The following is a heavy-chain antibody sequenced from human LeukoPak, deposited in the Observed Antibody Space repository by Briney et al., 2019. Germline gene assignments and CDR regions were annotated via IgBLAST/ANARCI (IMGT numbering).Heavy chain of an antibody. D-gene: IGHD4-17*01. V-gene: IGHV4-34*01. CDR3: TGMTTGRDY. Sequence: SSETLSLTCAVSGVSFNNYYWSWVRQTPGKGLEWIGEINHSGYTNDSPSLKSRVTLSIDTSRKQFSLNLRSVTVADTGIYYCTGMTTGRDYWAQGTLVTVPS. CDR2: INHSGYT. CDR1: GVSFNNYY. J-gene: IGHJ4*02.